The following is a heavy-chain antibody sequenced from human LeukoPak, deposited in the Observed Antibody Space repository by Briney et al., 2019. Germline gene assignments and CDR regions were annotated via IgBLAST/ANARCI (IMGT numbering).Heavy chain of an antibody. CDR3: AKVGDGDYYLDY. V-gene: IGHV3-33*06. CDR1: GFTFSRYG. Sequence: PGGSLRLSCAASGFTFSRYGMHWVRQAPGKGLGWVAVILFDGSNKYYADSVKGRFTISRDNSKNTLYLQMNSLRAEDTAVYYCAKVGDGDYYLDYWGQGALVTVYS. J-gene: IGHJ4*02. D-gene: IGHD4-17*01. CDR2: ILFDGSNK.